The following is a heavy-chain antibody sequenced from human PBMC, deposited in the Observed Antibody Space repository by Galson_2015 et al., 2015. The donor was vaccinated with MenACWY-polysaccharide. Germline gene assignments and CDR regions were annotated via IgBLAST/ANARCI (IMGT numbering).Heavy chain of an antibody. CDR3: AREDFGVAADAFDI. J-gene: IGHJ3*02. D-gene: IGHD3-3*01. CDR1: GFTFSSYW. V-gene: IGHV3-74*01. CDR2: INSDGSST. Sequence: SLRLSCAASGFTFSSYWMHWVRQAPGKGLVWVSRINSDGSSTSYADSVKGRFAISRDNAKNTLYLQMNSLRAEDTAVYYCAREDFGVAADAFDIWGQGTMVTASS.